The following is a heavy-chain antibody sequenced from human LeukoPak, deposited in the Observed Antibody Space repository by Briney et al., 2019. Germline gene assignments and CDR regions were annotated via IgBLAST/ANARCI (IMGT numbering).Heavy chain of an antibody. J-gene: IGHJ6*03. Sequence: GGSLRLSCAASGFTFSGSAMHWVRQASGKGLEWVGRIRSKANSYATAYAASVKGRFTISRDDSKNTAYLQMNSLKTEDTAVYYCTREGKYYYYYYYMDVWGKGTTVTVSS. CDR2: IRSKANSYAT. CDR3: TREGKYYYYYYYMDV. V-gene: IGHV3-73*01. D-gene: IGHD4-23*01. CDR1: GFTFSGSA.